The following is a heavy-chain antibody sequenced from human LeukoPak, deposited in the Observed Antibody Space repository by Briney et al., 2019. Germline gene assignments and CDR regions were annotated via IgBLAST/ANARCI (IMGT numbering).Heavy chain of an antibody. CDR2: IXHSGST. J-gene: IGHJ6*02. Sequence: SXXXSXXXAXXGXXFXGXYXXXXRQPPGKGLEWXGEIXHSGSTNYNPSLKSRVTISVDTSKNQFSLKLTSVTAADTAVYYCARRYCSGGSCYYYYGMDVWGQGTTVTVSS. CDR3: ARRYCSGGSCYYYYGMDV. D-gene: IGHD2-15*01. CDR1: GXXFXGXY. V-gene: IGHV4-34*01.